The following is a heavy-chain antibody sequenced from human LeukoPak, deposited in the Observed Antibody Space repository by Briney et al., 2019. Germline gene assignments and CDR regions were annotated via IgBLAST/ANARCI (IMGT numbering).Heavy chain of an antibody. CDR2: IYYSGST. CDR1: GGSISSSSYY. V-gene: IGHV4-39*01. D-gene: IGHD3-10*01. J-gene: IGHJ4*02. Sequence: PSETLSLTCTVSGGSISSSSYYWGWIRQPPGKGLEWIGSIYYSGSTNYNPSLKSRVTISVDTSKNQFSLKLSSVTAAVTAVYYCARHRGLALWFGELLSPNHGFDYWGQGTLVTVSS. CDR3: ARHRGLALWFGELLSPNHGFDY.